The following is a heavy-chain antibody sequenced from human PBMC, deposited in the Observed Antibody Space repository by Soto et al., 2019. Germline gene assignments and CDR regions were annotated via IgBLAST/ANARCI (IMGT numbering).Heavy chain of an antibody. V-gene: IGHV4-4*02. D-gene: IGHD3-10*01. CDR1: GGTVASSHW. J-gene: IGHJ5*02. CDR3: ARESWTIRGAGRFDP. CDR2: VYHTGDT. Sequence: PSETLSLTCGVSGGTVASSHWWSWVRQSPGGGSEWIGNVYHTGDTNFNPSLQSRVTISVDKSNNQFSLRLNSLTAADTAVYYCARESWTIRGAGRFDPWGQGTLVTVSS.